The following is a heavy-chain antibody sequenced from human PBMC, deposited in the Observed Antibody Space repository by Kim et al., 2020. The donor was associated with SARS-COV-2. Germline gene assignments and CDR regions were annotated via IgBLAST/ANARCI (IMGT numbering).Heavy chain of an antibody. D-gene: IGHD3-3*01. CDR2: IYLGASA. V-gene: IGHV3-53*01. CDR3: ARDRGAYDLDS. Sequence: GGSLRLSCAVSGFTVSSNYISWVRQAPGKGLEWISVIYLGASAYYSDSVKGRFTISRDNSNNMVHLQMNSLTAEDTAMYYCARDRGAYDLDSWGQGTLVT. CDR1: GFTVSSNY. J-gene: IGHJ4*02.